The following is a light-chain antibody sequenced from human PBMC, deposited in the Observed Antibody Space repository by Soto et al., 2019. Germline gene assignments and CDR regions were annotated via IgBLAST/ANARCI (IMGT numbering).Light chain of an antibody. V-gene: IGLV2-11*01. J-gene: IGLJ1*01. CDR3: CSYAGSYIYV. CDR2: LVS. Sequence: SALTQPRSVSGSPGQSVTISCTGTSSDVGNYNYVSWYQQHPGKAPKLMIYLVSKRPSGVPDRFSGSKSGNTASLTITGLQAEDEADYYCCSYAGSYIYVFGTGTKVTVL. CDR1: SSDVGNYNY.